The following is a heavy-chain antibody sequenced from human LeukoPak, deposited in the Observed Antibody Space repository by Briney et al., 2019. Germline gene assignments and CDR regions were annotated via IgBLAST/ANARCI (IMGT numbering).Heavy chain of an antibody. CDR1: GGSISSSSYY. J-gene: IGHJ5*02. Sequence: SETLSLTCTVSGGSISSSSYYWGWIRQPPGKGLEWIGSIYYSGSTYYNPSLKSRVTISVDTSKNQFSLKLSSVTAADTAVYYCAREPARLGVVIRVSWFDPWGQGTLVTVSS. CDR3: AREPARLGVVIRVSWFDP. CDR2: IYYSGST. V-gene: IGHV4-39*07. D-gene: IGHD3-3*01.